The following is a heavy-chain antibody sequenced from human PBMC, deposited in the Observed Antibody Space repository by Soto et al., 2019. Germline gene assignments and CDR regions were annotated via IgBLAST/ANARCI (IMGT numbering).Heavy chain of an antibody. CDR3: PRGGYCISTSRALLPCEY. CDR2: ISSSSTYI. V-gene: IGHV3-21*01. D-gene: IGHD2-2*01. Sequence: EVQLVESGGGLVKPGGSLRLSCAASGFTFSTYIMNWVRQAPGKGLEWVSSISSSSTYIYYADSVKGRFTISRDNAKNDLYPQIISLRAEDTAVYYCPRGGYCISTSRALLPCEYWGQGNLVSVPS. CDR1: GFTFSTYI. J-gene: IGHJ4*02.